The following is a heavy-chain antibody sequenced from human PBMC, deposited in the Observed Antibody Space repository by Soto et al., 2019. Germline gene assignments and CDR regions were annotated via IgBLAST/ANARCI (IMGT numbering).Heavy chain of an antibody. CDR1: GFTFRTYA. D-gene: IGHD6-13*01. J-gene: IGHJ4*02. Sequence: LRLSCAASGFTFRTYAMSWVRQAPGKGLEWVSGISTSGGSTYYADSVRGRFTISRDNPKNTLYLQMNSLRAEDTAVYYCAKAWYSSSWYEVGYWGQGTLVTVSS. CDR2: ISTSGGST. V-gene: IGHV3-23*01. CDR3: AKAWYSSSWYEVGY.